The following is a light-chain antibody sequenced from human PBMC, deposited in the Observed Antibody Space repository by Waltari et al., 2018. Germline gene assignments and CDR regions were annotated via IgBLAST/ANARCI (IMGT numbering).Light chain of an antibody. CDR1: ALPKKY. CDR3: YSTDSSGMGV. CDR2: EYR. Sequence: SYELTQPHSVSVSPGQTATITCSGDALPKKYAYWYQQKSGQAPVRVIYEYRKRPSGIPERFSGASSETMATLTISGAQVEDGSDYYCYSTDSSGMGVFGGGTKLTVL. J-gene: IGLJ3*02. V-gene: IGLV3-10*01.